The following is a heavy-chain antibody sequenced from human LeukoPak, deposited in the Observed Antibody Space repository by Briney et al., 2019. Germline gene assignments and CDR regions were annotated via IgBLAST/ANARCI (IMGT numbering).Heavy chain of an antibody. CDR3: ARGTVTAPDY. J-gene: IGHJ4*02. Sequence: RGSLRLSCAASGFSVSNTYMSWVRQAPGKGLEWVSIYSGGNTYYADSVKGRFTISRDNSKNTLYLQMNRLRPEDTAVYYCARGTVTAPDYWGQGTLVTVSS. CDR2: IYSGGNT. CDR1: GFSVSNTY. D-gene: IGHD2-21*02. V-gene: IGHV3-53*01.